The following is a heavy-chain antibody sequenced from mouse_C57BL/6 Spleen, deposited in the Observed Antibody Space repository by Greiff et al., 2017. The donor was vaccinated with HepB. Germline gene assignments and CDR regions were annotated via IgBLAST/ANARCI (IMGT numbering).Heavy chain of an antibody. CDR2: ISSGSSTI. D-gene: IGHD5-5*01. CDR3: ARKNYLYYFDY. J-gene: IGHJ2*01. CDR1: GFTFSDYG. Sequence: EVKLMESGGGLVKPGGSLKLSCAASGFTFSDYGMHWVRQAPEKGLEWVAYISSGSSTIYYADTVKGRFTISRDNAKNTLFLQMTSLRSEDTAMYYCARKNYLYYFDYWGQGTTLTVSS. V-gene: IGHV5-17*01.